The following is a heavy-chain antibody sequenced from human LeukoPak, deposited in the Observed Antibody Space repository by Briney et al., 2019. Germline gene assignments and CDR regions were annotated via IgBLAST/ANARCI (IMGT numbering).Heavy chain of an antibody. CDR1: GYTFTNYD. CDR3: ARFLLAARRGNWFDP. Sequence: GASVKVSCKASGYTFTNYDINWVRQSTGQGLEWMGWMNPNSGNTGYAQKFQGRLTITRDASISTAYMELSSLRSEDTAVYYCARFLLAARRGNWFDPWGQGTLVTVSS. CDR2: MNPNSGNT. V-gene: IGHV1-8*03. J-gene: IGHJ5*02. D-gene: IGHD6-6*01.